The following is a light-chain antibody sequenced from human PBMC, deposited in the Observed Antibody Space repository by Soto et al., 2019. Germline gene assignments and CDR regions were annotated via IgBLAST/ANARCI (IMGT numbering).Light chain of an antibody. Sequence: EIVLTQSPGTLSLSPGKRATLSYKASETVSSTYLTWYQQKPGQAPRLLIYSATSRATGIPDRFSGRESGTDFTLTISRLEPEDFAVYYCQVYRSSLYTFGQGTKLELK. J-gene: IGKJ2*01. CDR3: QVYRSSLYT. CDR2: SAT. V-gene: IGKV3-20*01. CDR1: ETVSSTY.